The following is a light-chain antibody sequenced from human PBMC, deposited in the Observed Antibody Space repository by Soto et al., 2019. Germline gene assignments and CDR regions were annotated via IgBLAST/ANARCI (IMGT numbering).Light chain of an antibody. J-gene: IGKJ1*01. Sequence: EIVMTQSPATLSVSPGERATLSCKASQSVSSNLAWYQQKPGQAPRLLIYGASTRAIGIPARFSGSRSGTEFTLTISSLQSEEFAVYYCQQYDNWPRTFGQGTKVEIK. CDR1: QSVSSN. CDR3: QQYDNWPRT. V-gene: IGKV3-15*01. CDR2: GAS.